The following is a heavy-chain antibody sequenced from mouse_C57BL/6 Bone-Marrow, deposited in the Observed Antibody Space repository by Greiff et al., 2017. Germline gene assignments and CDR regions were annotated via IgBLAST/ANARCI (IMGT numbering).Heavy chain of an antibody. D-gene: IGHD3-2*02. J-gene: IGHJ3*01. CDR1: GFTFSSYA. CDR2: ISSGGDYI. CDR3: TRGSSGYAWFAY. V-gene: IGHV5-9-1*02. Sequence: EVQLVESGEGLVKPGGSLKLSCAASGFTFSSYAMSWVRQTPEKRLEWVAYISSGGDYIYYADTVKGRFTISRDNARNTLYLQMSSLKSEDTGMYYCTRGSSGYAWFAYWGQGTLVTVSA.